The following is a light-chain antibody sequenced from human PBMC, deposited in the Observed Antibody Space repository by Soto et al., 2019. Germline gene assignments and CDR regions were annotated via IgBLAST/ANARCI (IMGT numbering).Light chain of an antibody. V-gene: IGKV3-15*01. CDR2: GAS. Sequence: EILMTQSPATLSVSPGERATLSCRASQSVSSNLAWYQQKPGQAPRLLIYGASTRATGIPARFSGSGSGTELTLTISSLQSEDFAVYYCQQYNNWPRTFGQGTKVDIK. CDR3: QQYNNWPRT. CDR1: QSVSSN. J-gene: IGKJ1*01.